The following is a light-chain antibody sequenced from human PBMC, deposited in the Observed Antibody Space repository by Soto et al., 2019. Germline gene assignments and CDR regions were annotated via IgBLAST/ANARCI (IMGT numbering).Light chain of an antibody. CDR2: DTS. Sequence: EIVLTQSPGTLSLSPGERATLSCRASQSVSSSYLAWYQQKPGQAPRLLIFDTSNRATGIPDRFSGSGSGTDFTLTISRLEPEDFAVYYCQQYGNSPRTFXQGTKV. J-gene: IGKJ1*01. CDR1: QSVSSSY. V-gene: IGKV3-20*01. CDR3: QQYGNSPRT.